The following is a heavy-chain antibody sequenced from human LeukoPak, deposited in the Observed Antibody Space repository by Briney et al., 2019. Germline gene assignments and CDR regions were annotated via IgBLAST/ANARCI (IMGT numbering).Heavy chain of an antibody. CDR3: ARGGGSTTR. V-gene: IGHV3-21*01. CDR1: GFTLSSYS. CDR2: ISSSSTYR. J-gene: IGHJ4*02. Sequence: GGSLRLSCAASGFTLSSYSMNWLRQAPGKGLEWVSSISSSSTYRYYADSVKGRLTISRDNVKNSLYLQMNSLRAEDTAVYYRARGGGSTTRWGQGTLVTVSS. D-gene: IGHD2-2*01.